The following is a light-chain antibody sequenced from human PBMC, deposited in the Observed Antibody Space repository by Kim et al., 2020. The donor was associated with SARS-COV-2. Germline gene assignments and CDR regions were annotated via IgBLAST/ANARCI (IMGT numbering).Light chain of an antibody. V-gene: IGKV3-20*01. CDR1: QSVPNNY. CDR3: QQYGTSPRT. J-gene: IGKJ1*01. CDR2: AAS. Sequence: SPGERAPLSRRASQSVPNNYLAWYQQKPGQAPRLLICAASSWAPGIPDRFTGSGSGTDFTLTINRLEPEDFGVYYCQQYGTSPRTFGQGTKVDI.